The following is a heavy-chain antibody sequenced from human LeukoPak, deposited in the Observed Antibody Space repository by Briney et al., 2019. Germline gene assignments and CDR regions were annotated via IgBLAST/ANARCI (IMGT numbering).Heavy chain of an antibody. CDR3: ARDYYGGHNLYNFDF. Sequence: ASVKVSCKASGYTFINYYIHWVRQAPGQGVEWMGMINPSGGRTTYAKKFQGRVTMTRDTSTNTVYTELSSLRSDDTAVYYCARDYYGGHNLYNFDFWGQGTRVIVSS. CDR2: INPSGGRT. D-gene: IGHD3-10*01. V-gene: IGHV1-46*01. J-gene: IGHJ4*02. CDR1: GYTFINYY.